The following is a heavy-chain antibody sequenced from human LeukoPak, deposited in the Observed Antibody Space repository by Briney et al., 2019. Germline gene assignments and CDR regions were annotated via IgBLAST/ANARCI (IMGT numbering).Heavy chain of an antibody. J-gene: IGHJ4*02. CDR1: GYNFTNYW. CDR3: ARLGRYDVLTGPDY. D-gene: IGHD3-9*01. CDR2: IYPGESDP. Sequence: HGESLKISCQGSGYNFTNYWIGWVRQPPGKGLEWMGIIYPGESDPRYSPSFQGQVTISADKSINTAYLRWGSLKAADTAMYYCARLGRYDVLTGPDYWGQGTLVTVSS. V-gene: IGHV5-51*01.